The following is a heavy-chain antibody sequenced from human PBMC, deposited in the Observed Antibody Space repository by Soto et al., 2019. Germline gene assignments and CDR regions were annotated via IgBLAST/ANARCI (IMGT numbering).Heavy chain of an antibody. CDR3: ARASGCSGGNCAFDP. CDR1: GGSISSYY. V-gene: IGHV4-59*01. J-gene: IGHJ5*02. D-gene: IGHD2-15*01. CDR2: IYYSGST. Sequence: PSETLSLTCTVSGGSISSYYLSWIRQPPGKGLEWIGYIYYSGSTNYNPSLKSRVTISVDTSKNQFSLKLSSVTAADTAVYYCARASGCSGGNCAFDPWGQGTLVTVSS.